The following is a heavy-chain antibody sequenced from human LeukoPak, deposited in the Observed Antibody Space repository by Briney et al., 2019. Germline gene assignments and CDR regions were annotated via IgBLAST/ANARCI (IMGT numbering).Heavy chain of an antibody. J-gene: IGHJ5*02. CDR1: GGSISNYY. CDR3: ARHSRIAAPSWFDP. D-gene: IGHD6-6*01. Sequence: PSETLSLTCTVPGGSISNYYWSWIRQPPGKGLEWIGYIYYSGSTNYNPSLKSRVTISIDTSKNQFSLKLSSVTAADTAVYYCARHSRIAAPSWFDPRGQGTLVTVSS. V-gene: IGHV4-59*08. CDR2: IYYSGST.